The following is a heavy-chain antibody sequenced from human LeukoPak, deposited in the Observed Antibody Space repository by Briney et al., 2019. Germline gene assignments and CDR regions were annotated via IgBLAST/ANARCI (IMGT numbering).Heavy chain of an antibody. CDR2: INAGNGNT. V-gene: IGHV1-3*01. CDR3: ARGREPYYFDY. J-gene: IGHJ4*02. CDR1: GYTFTSYA. Sequence: GASVKVSCKASGYTFTSYAMHWVRQAPGQRLEWMGWINAGNGNTKYSQKFQGRVTITRDTSASTANMELSSLRSEDTAVYYCARGREPYYFDYWGQGTLVTVSS. D-gene: IGHD1-14*01.